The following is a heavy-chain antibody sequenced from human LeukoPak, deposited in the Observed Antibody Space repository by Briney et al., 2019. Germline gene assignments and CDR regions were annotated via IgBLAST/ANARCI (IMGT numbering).Heavy chain of an antibody. CDR3: TRENLEQPPDY. Sequence: GASVKVSCKASRYTFTTYGISWGRQAPGQGLEWMGWISAYNGNTNYAQKLQGRVTMTTDTSTSTAYMQLRSLRSDDTAVYYCTRENLEQPPDYGGQGTLVTVSS. V-gene: IGHV1-18*04. D-gene: IGHD6-13*01. J-gene: IGHJ4*02. CDR2: ISAYNGNT. CDR1: RYTFTTYG.